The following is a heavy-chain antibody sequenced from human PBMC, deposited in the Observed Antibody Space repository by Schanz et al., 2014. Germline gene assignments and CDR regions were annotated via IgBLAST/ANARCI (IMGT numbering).Heavy chain of an antibody. V-gene: IGHV1-3*01. CDR3: ARDLIAAAETWFDP. D-gene: IGHD6-13*01. CDR2: INPANGNT. CDR1: GYTLKYHA. Sequence: QVQLVQSGAEVKKPGASVKVSCQASGYTLKYHAMHWVRQAPGQSLEWLGWINPANGNTHYSPRLNGRVSISSDTAASTVYLHFSIRKSDDTAVYYCARDLIAAAETWFDPWGQGTPITVSS. J-gene: IGHJ5*02.